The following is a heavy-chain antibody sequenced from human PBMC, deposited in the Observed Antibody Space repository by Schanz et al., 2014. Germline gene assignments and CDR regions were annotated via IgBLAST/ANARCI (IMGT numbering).Heavy chain of an antibody. D-gene: IGHD1-26*01. CDR2: INPSGGST. V-gene: IGHV1-46*01. Sequence: QVQLVQSGAEVKKPGASVKVSCKASTYTFSTYYIHWVRQAPGQGLEWMGVINPSGGSTNYAQKFQGRVRMTRDTSTSTVYMELRSLTSDDSAVYYCARDRDQWDGNYLDYWGQGTLVTVSS. J-gene: IGHJ4*02. CDR3: ARDRDQWDGNYLDY. CDR1: TYTFSTYY.